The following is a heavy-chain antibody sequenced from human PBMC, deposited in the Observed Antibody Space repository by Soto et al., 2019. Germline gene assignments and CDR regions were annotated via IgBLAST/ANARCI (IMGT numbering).Heavy chain of an antibody. CDR2: ISSSSYI. Sequence: GGSLRLSCAASGFTFSSYSMNWVRQAPGKGLEWVSSISSSSYIYYADSVKGRFTISRDNAKNSLYLQMDSLRAEDTAVYYCARPGHYYYYYMDVWGKGTTVTVSS. J-gene: IGHJ6*03. CDR1: GFTFSSYS. CDR3: ARPGHYYYYYMDV. V-gene: IGHV3-21*01.